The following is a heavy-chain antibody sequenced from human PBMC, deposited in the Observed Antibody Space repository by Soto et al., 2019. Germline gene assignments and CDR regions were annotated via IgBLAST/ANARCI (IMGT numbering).Heavy chain of an antibody. Sequence: SETLSLTCSFSGDSVTSHYLTWIRQSPEKGLEWIGYMHYTGFSHYNPSLKSRLTISVDRSKNQFTLHLTSVTAADTAVYYCAREDRGYYYDSSEPTSPLDNWGQGTLLTVSS. CDR1: GDSVTSHY. CDR3: AREDRGYYYDSSEPTSPLDN. V-gene: IGHV4-59*02. D-gene: IGHD3-22*01. CDR2: MHYTGFS. J-gene: IGHJ4*02.